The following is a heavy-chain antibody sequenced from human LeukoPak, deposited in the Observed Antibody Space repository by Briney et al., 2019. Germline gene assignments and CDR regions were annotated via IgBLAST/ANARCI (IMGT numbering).Heavy chain of an antibody. CDR2: IYHSGST. D-gene: IGHD2-2*01. CDR1: GYSISSGYY. J-gene: IGHJ5*02. CDR3: ASYVVVPAANWFDP. V-gene: IGHV4-38-2*02. Sequence: PSETLSLTCTVPGYSISSGYYWGWIRQPPGKGLEWIGSIYHSGSTYYNPSLKSRVTISVDTSKNQFSLKLSSVTAADTAVYYCASYVVVPAANWFDPWGQGTLVTVSS.